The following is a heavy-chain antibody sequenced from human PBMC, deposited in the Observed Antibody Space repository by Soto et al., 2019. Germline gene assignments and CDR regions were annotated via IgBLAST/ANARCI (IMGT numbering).Heavy chain of an antibody. V-gene: IGHV4-30-4*08. CDR3: AREDDGGDRDYYGLDV. D-gene: IGHD2-21*02. J-gene: IGHJ6*02. Sequence: QVQLQQSGPGLVKPSQTLSLTCTVSGGSISYEYYHWTWIRQSPGKGLEWIGYIHYSGSIIYNPSFKSRVTISVDTYKSQCSLQLSSVTAADTAVYFCAREDDGGDRDYYGLDVWGQGTTVTVSS. CDR2: IHYSGSI. CDR1: GGSISYEYYH.